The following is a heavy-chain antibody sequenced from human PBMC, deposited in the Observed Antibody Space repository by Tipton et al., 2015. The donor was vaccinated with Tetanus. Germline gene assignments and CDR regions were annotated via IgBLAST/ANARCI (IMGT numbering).Heavy chain of an antibody. V-gene: IGHV1-2*02. D-gene: IGHD3-22*01. J-gene: IGHJ6*02. CDR2: INPHTGGT. CDR1: GYSFSDYY. Sequence: QMQLVQSGAEVKKPGDSVTVSCKASGYSFSDYYLHWVRQAPGQGLEWMGWINPHTGGTKFAQRFQGRVTMTRDTSISTAYMELRSLRSDDTAVYYCARDRGDYIYYGMDVWGPGTTVTVS. CDR3: ARDRGDYIYYGMDV.